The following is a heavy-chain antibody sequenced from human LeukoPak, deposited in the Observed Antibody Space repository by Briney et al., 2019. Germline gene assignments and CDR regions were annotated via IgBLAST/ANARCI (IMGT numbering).Heavy chain of an antibody. Sequence: SGGSLRLSCAASGFSFSTYEMHCVRQAPGKGVVWVSDISSSGSTVYYADSVKGRFTTSRDNANNYLYLQMHSLRAEDTAVYYCSLLAVASPQDYWGQGTLVTVSS. J-gene: IGHJ4*02. CDR3: SLLAVASPQDY. V-gene: IGHV3-48*03. CDR1: GFSFSTYE. CDR2: ISSSGSTV. D-gene: IGHD6-19*01.